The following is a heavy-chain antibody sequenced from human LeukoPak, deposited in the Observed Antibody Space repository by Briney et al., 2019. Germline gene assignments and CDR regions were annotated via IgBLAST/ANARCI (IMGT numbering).Heavy chain of an antibody. CDR2: ISYHGSNDGSNE. V-gene: IGHV3-30-3*01. D-gene: IGHD6-25*01. CDR3: ARDPAGFDY. Sequence: GGSLRLSCAASGFTFSSCAMHWVRQAPGKGLEWVAVISYHGSNDGSNEYFADSVKGRFTVSRDNSKNTLYLQMNSLRAEDTAVYYCARDPAGFDYWGQGTLVTVSS. J-gene: IGHJ4*02. CDR1: GFTFSSCA.